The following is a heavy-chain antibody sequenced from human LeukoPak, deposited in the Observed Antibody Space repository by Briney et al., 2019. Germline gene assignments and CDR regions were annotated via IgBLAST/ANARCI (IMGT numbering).Heavy chain of an antibody. CDR2: IYHSGST. D-gene: IGHD3-10*01. J-gene: IGHJ5*02. Sequence: SETLSLTCTVSDYSISSGYYWGWIRQPPGKGLEWIGSIYHSGSTYYNPSLKSRVTISVDTSKNQFSLKLSSVTAADTAVYYCASDKGVRGPWGQGTLVTVSS. V-gene: IGHV4-38-2*02. CDR1: DYSISSGYY. CDR3: ASDKGVRGP.